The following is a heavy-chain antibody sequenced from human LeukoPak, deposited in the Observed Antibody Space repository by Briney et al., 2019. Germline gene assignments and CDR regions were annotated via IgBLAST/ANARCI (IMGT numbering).Heavy chain of an antibody. V-gene: IGHV1-18*04. CDR1: GYSFTGHY. D-gene: IGHD3-16*01. CDR2: ISAYNGNT. Sequence: ASVKVSCKASGYSFTGHYMHWVRQAPGQGLEWMGWISAYNGNTNYAQKLQGRVTMTTDTSTSTAYMELRSLRSDDTAVYYCAHVEGTTITLDYWGQGTLVTVSS. J-gene: IGHJ4*02. CDR3: AHVEGTTITLDY.